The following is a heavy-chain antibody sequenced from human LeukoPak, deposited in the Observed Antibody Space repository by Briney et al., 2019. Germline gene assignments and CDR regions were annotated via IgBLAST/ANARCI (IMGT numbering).Heavy chain of an antibody. CDR2: ISYSGST. Sequence: PSQTLSLTCTVSGGSISSGDYYWSWIRQPPGKGLEWIGYISYSGSTYYNPSLKSRVTISVDTSKNQFSLKLSSVTAADTAVYYCARHDGSSWSGQGWYFDLWGRGTLVTVSS. CDR3: ARHDGSSWSGQGWYFDL. V-gene: IGHV4-30-4*01. CDR1: GGSISSGDYY. J-gene: IGHJ2*01. D-gene: IGHD6-13*01.